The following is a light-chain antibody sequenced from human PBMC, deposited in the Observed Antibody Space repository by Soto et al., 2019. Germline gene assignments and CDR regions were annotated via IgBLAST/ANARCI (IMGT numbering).Light chain of an antibody. CDR1: SSDVGGYNY. V-gene: IGLV2-14*01. J-gene: IGLJ2*01. CDR3: SSYTSSRTLV. CDR2: AVS. Sequence: QSVLTQPASVSGSPGQSITISCTGTSSDVGGYNYVSWYQQHPGKAPQLMIYAVSNRPSGVSNRFSGSKSGNTASLTISGLQAEDEADYYCSSYTSSRTLVFGGGTKLTVL.